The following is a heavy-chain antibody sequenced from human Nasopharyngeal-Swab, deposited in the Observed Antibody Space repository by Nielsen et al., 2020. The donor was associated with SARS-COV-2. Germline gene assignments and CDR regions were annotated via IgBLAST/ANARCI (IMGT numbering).Heavy chain of an antibody. V-gene: IGHV3-7*03. D-gene: IGHD4-17*01. J-gene: IGHJ6*02. CDR3: SRDNDYGDYALYYYYYGMDV. Sequence: GESLKISCAASGFTFSSHWMSWVRQAPGKGLEWMANIKQDGSEKYYVDSVKGRFTISRDNAKNSLYLQMNSLRAEDTAVYYCSRDNDYGDYALYYYYYGMDVWGQGTTVTVSS. CDR1: GFTFSSHW. CDR2: IKQDGSEK.